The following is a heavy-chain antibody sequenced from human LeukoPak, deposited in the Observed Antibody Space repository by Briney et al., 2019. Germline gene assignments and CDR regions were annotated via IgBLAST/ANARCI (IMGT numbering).Heavy chain of an antibody. CDR2: ISSSSSYI. Sequence: GSQRLSCAASGFTFSSYSMNWVRQAPGKGLEWVSSISSSSSYIYYADSVKGRFTISRDNAKNSLYLQMNSLRAEDTAVYYCARYCSGGSCYAFDIWGQGTMVTVSS. CDR1: GFTFSSYS. D-gene: IGHD2-15*01. J-gene: IGHJ3*02. V-gene: IGHV3-21*01. CDR3: ARYCSGGSCYAFDI.